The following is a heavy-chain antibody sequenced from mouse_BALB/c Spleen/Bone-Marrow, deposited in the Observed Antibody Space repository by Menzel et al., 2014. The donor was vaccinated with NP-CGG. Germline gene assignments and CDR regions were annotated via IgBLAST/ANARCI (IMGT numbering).Heavy chain of an antibody. Sequence: EVQLVESGGGLVQPRDSLRLSCATSGFTFSDFYMEWVRQPPGKRLEWIAASRNKAKHYTTEYSASVKGRFIVSRDTSQSILYLQMNALRAEDTAIYYCARDVGYGNYFVYWGQGTLVTVSA. V-gene: IGHV7-1*02. CDR3: ARDVGYGNYFVY. CDR1: GFTFSDFY. D-gene: IGHD2-10*02. CDR2: SRNKAKHYTT. J-gene: IGHJ3*01.